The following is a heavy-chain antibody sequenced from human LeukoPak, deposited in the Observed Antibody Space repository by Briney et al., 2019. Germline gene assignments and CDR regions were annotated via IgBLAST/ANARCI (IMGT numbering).Heavy chain of an antibody. CDR3: ARGGYGAHMG. CDR1: GFTFSDYY. Sequence: GGSLRLSCAASGFTFSDYYMSWIRQAPGKGLEWVSYMSTSDSPIYYTDSVKGRFTISRDNAKNTVDLQMNSLRAEDTAVYYCARGGYGAHMGWGQGTLVTVSS. D-gene: IGHD4-17*01. J-gene: IGHJ4*02. V-gene: IGHV3-11*04. CDR2: MSTSDSPI.